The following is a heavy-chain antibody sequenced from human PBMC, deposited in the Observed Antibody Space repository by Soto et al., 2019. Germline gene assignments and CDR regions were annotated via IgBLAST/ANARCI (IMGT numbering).Heavy chain of an antibody. CDR2: IYYSGST. D-gene: IGHD3-22*01. J-gene: IGHJ4*02. Sequence: PSETLSLICTVSGGSITSSSYYWGWIRQPPGKGLEWIGNIYYSGSTYYNPSLKSRVTISVDTSKNQFSLKLSSVTAADTAVYYCMLGSGWKDFDYWGQGTLVTVSS. V-gene: IGHV4-39*01. CDR3: MLGSGWKDFDY. CDR1: GGSITSSSYY.